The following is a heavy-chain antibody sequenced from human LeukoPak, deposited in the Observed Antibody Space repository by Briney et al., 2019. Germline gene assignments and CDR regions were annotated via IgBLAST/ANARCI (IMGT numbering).Heavy chain of an antibody. Sequence: SETLCLTCSVSGGSISSSSYYWSWIRQPPGKGLEWIGNIYYSGSTYYNPSLKSRVSLSVDTSKNQFSLKLSSVTAADTAVYYCARYRSWYSFDYWGQGTLVTVSS. CDR3: ARYRSWYSFDY. CDR2: IYYSGST. D-gene: IGHD6-19*01. V-gene: IGHV4-39*01. CDR1: GGSISSSSYY. J-gene: IGHJ4*02.